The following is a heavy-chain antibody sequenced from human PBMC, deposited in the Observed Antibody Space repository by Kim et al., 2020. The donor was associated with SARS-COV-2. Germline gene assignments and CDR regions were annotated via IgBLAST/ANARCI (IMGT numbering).Heavy chain of an antibody. CDR2: ISAYNGNT. CDR3: ARVRYSGYELFGSLFDY. Sequence: ASVKVSCKASGYTFTSYGISWVRQAPGQGLEWMGWISAYNGNTNYAQKLQGRVTMTTDTSTSTAYMELRSLRSDDTAVYYCARVRYSGYELFGSLFDYWGQGTLVTVSS. CDR1: GYTFTSYG. V-gene: IGHV1-18*01. D-gene: IGHD5-12*01. J-gene: IGHJ4*02.